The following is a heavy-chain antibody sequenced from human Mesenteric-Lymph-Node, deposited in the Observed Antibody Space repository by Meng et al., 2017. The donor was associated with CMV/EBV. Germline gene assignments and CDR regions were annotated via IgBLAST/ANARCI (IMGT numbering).Heavy chain of an antibody. J-gene: IGHJ5*02. CDR2: VHYTGST. D-gene: IGHD6-19*01. CDR3: ARPFPSWQSPRLDPFGA. CDR1: GDAICSFYY. V-gene: IGHV4-39*01. Sequence: QPAPAEAGARQVNPLDTLSLTCPVSGDAICSFYYWGWIRQPPGRGLEWIGSVHYTGSTYYSPSLKSRVTVSVDTSKNQFSLRLTSVTAADTAVYYCARPFPSWQSPRLDPFGAWGQGTLVTVSS.